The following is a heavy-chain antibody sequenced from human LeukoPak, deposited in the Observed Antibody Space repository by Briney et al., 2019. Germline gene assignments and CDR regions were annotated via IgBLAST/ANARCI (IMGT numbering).Heavy chain of an antibody. CDR2: ISSSGSTI. CDR1: GFTFSSYE. Sequence: GRSLRLSCAASGFTFSSYEMNWVRQAPGKGLEWVSYISSSGSTIYYADSVKGRFTISRDNAKNSLYLQMNSLRAEDTAVYYCARDLGSGWADFDYWGQGTLVTVSS. V-gene: IGHV3-48*03. D-gene: IGHD6-19*01. J-gene: IGHJ4*02. CDR3: ARDLGSGWADFDY.